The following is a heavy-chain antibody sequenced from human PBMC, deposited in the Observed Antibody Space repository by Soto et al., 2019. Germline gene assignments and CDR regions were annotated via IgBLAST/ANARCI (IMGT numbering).Heavy chain of an antibody. V-gene: IGHV4-4*07. J-gene: IGHJ4*02. D-gene: IGHD4-17*01. CDR3: ASALLDYGDYYFDN. CDR2: IFISGST. CDR1: GASISGFY. Sequence: QVQLQESGPGLVRPSETLSLTCTVSGASISGFYWIWIRQPAGQGLEWIGRIFISGSTNYNPSLESRLTMSVDTSKNQFSLILSSVTAADTAIYYCASALLDYGDYYFDNWGQGTPVTVSS.